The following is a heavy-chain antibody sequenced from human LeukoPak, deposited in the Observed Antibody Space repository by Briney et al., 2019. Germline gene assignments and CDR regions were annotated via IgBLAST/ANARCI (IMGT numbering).Heavy chain of an antibody. CDR1: GGSISSYY. CDR3: ARAIVDTAMVTALDY. D-gene: IGHD5-18*01. J-gene: IGHJ4*02. Sequence: PSETLSLTCTVSGGSISSYYWHWLRQHPGKGLEWIGYIYYSGSTYYNPSLKSRVTISVDTSKNQFSLKLSSVTAADTAVYYCARAIVDTAMVTALDYWGQGTLVTVSS. V-gene: IGHV4-59*06. CDR2: IYYSGST.